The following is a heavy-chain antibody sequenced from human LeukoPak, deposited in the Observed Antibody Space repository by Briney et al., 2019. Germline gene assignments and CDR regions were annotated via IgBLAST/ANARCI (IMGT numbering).Heavy chain of an antibody. D-gene: IGHD3-10*01. CDR3: ARGLDYYGSGSYSSSGAYFDY. V-gene: IGHV1-69*06. CDR1: GGTFSSYA. Sequence: ASVKVSCKASGGTFSSYAISWVRQAPGQGLEWMGGIIPIFGTANYAQKFQGRVTITADKSTSTAYMELSSLRSEDTAVYYCARGLDYYGSGSYSSSGAYFDYWGRGTLVTVSS. CDR2: IIPIFGTA. J-gene: IGHJ4*02.